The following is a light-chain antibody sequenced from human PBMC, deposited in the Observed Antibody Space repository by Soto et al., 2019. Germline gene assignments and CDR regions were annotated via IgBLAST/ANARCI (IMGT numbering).Light chain of an antibody. V-gene: IGKV2-28*01. J-gene: IGKJ1*01. CDR3: MQSLHTRT. CDR2: LGS. Sequence: DIVMTPSPLSLPVTPGEPASISCRSSESLLHSNGYTYLDWYLQKPGQSPQLLIYLGSNRASGVPDRFSGSGSGTDFTLKISRVEAEDVGGYYCMQSLHTRTFGQGTKVEIK. CDR1: ESLLHSNGYTY.